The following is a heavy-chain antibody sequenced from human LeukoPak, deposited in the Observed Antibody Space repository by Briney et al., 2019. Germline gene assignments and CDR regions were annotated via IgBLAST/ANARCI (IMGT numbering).Heavy chain of an antibody. V-gene: IGHV4-38-2*02. Sequence: SETLSLTCTVSGYSISSGYYWGWIRQPPGKGLEWIGSIDHSGSTNDNPSLKSRVTVSVDTSKNQFSLKLSSVTAADTAVHYCARVPHCTSTSCYVGGYHMDVWGKGTTVTVSS. D-gene: IGHD2-2*01. CDR3: ARVPHCTSTSCYVGGYHMDV. J-gene: IGHJ6*03. CDR1: GYSISSGYY. CDR2: IDHSGST.